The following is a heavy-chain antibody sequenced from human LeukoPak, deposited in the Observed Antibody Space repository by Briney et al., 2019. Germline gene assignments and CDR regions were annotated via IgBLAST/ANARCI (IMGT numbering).Heavy chain of an antibody. CDR2: IKQDGSEK. Sequence: GGSLRLSCAASGFTFSSYWMSWVRQAPGKGLEWVANIKQDGSEKYYVDSVKGRFTISRDNAKNSLYLQMNSLRAEDTAVYYCARWVYHGSGSYWSNYMDVWGKGTTVTISS. V-gene: IGHV3-7*01. CDR3: ARWVYHGSGSYWSNYMDV. CDR1: GFTFSSYW. J-gene: IGHJ6*03. D-gene: IGHD3-10*01.